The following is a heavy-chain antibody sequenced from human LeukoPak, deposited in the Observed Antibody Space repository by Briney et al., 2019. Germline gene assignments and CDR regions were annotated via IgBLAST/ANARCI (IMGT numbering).Heavy chain of an antibody. CDR3: ARDRLGAAADYFDY. CDR1: GGSISSGGYY. V-gene: IGHV4-61*08. CDR2: FYYSGST. J-gene: IGHJ4*02. Sequence: SETLSLTCTVSGGSISSGGYYWSWIRQPPGKGLEWIGYFYYSGSTNYNPSLKSRVTISVDTSKNQFSLKLSSVTAADTAVYYCARDRLGAAADYFDYWGQGTLVTVSS. D-gene: IGHD6-13*01.